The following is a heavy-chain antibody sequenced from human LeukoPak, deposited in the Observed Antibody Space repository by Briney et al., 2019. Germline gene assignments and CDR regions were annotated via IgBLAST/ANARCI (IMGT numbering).Heavy chain of an antibody. J-gene: IGHJ6*02. CDR2: INPNSGGT. Sequence: ASVKVSCKASGYTFTGYYMHWVRQAPGQGLEWIGWINPNSGGTNYAQKFQGWVTMTRDTSISTAYMELSRLRSDDTAVYYCARAFSSSGPYADVWGQGTTVTVSS. D-gene: IGHD6-13*01. CDR3: ARAFSSSGPYADV. CDR1: GYTFTGYY. V-gene: IGHV1-2*04.